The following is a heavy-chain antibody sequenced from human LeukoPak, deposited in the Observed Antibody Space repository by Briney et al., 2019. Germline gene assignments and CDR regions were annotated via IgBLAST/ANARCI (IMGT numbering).Heavy chain of an antibody. D-gene: IGHD2-2*01. J-gene: IGHJ6*03. CDR3: AKGAYCSSTSCYPYYYYYYMDV. CDR2: INWNGGST. CDR1: GFTFDDYG. Sequence: GGSLRLSCAASGFTFDDYGMSWVRQAPGKGLEWVSGINWNGGSTGYADSVKGRFTISRDNAKNSLYLQMNSLRAEDTALYYCAKGAYCSSTSCYPYYYYYYMDVWGKGTTVTVFS. V-gene: IGHV3-20*04.